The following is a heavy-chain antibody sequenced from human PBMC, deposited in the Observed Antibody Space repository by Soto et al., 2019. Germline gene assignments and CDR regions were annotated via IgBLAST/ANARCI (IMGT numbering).Heavy chain of an antibody. V-gene: IGHV4-59*01. J-gene: IGHJ5*02. Sequence: PSETLSLTCTVSGGSISIYYWSWIRQPPGKGLEWIGYIYYSGSTNYNPSLKSRVTISVDTSKNQFSLKLSSVTAADTAVYYCAGANWNRGTFDPWGQGTLVTVSS. D-gene: IGHD1-1*01. CDR3: AGANWNRGTFDP. CDR2: IYYSGST. CDR1: GGSISIYY.